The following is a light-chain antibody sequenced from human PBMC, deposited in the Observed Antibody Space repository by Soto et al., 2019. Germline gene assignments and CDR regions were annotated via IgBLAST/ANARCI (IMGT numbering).Light chain of an antibody. CDR1: QGIGTT. CDR3: QQFNSFPLT. J-gene: IGKJ3*01. V-gene: IGKV1-13*02. Sequence: AIQLTQSPSSLSASVGGRVTITCRASQGIGTTLAWYQLKPGKAPKLLIYEASNLESGVPSRFSGSGSGTNFTLTISSLQTEDFANYSCQQFNSFPLTFGPGTKVDIK. CDR2: EAS.